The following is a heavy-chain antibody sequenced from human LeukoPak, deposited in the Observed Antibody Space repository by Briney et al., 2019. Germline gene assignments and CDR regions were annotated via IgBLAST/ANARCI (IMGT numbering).Heavy chain of an antibody. CDR2: IYYSGST. CDR3: ARMIAAAGPYYYYYYMDV. V-gene: IGHV4-59*01. CDR1: GGSISSCY. D-gene: IGHD6-13*01. Sequence: PSETLSLTCTVSGGSISSCYWSWIRQPPGKGLEWIGYIYYSGSTNYNPSLKSRVTISVDTSKNQFSLKLSSVTAADTAVYYCARMIAAAGPYYYYYYMDVWGKGTTVTVSS. J-gene: IGHJ6*03.